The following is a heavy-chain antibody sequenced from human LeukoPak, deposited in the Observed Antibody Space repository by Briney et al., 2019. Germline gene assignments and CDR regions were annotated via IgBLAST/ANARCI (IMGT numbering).Heavy chain of an antibody. D-gene: IGHD3-22*01. CDR2: INHSGST. Sequence: SETLSLTCAVYGGSFSGYYWSWIRQPPGKGLEWIGEINHSGSTNYNPSLKSRVTISVDTSKNQFSLKLSSVTAADTAVYYCARSYDSSGYPIGGGDAFDIWGQGTMVTVSS. J-gene: IGHJ3*02. CDR3: ARSYDSSGYPIGGGDAFDI. CDR1: GGSFSGYY. V-gene: IGHV4-34*01.